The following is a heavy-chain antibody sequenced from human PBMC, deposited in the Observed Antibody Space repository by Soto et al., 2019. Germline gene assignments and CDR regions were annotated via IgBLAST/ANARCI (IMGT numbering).Heavy chain of an antibody. CDR2: VDHEDGET. CDR3: GFLVNKHF. Sequence: EVQLVQSGAEVKKPGATVKISCKVSGYTFTDYYLHWVQQAPGKGLEWMGLVDHEDGETRYAEKFQGRVTITADTSTDTAYVELSSLRSEDTAMYYCGFLVNKHFWGQGTLVTVSS. CDR1: GYTFTDYY. V-gene: IGHV1-69-2*01. D-gene: IGHD3-9*01. J-gene: IGHJ4*02.